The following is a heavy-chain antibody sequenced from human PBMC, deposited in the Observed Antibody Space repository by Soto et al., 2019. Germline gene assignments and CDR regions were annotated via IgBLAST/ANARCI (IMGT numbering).Heavy chain of an antibody. Sequence: QVQLVQSGAEVKKPGASVKVSCRTSGYTFKHYYIHWVRQAPGQGLEWLGIINPASASTNYAQEFQDRVTLAMDTSTTTVYMELSVRRAAETAIFYGARDLAAGDHWGQGTLVTVSS. CDR3: ARDLAAGDH. CDR2: INPASAST. D-gene: IGHD6-13*01. V-gene: IGHV1-46*02. CDR1: GYTFKHYY. J-gene: IGHJ4*02.